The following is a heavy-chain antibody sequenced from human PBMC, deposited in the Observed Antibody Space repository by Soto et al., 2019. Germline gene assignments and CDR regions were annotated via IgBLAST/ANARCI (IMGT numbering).Heavy chain of an antibody. Sequence: GVSLRLSCAASGFTFSSYGMHWVRQAPGKGLEWVAVISYDGSNKYYADSVKGRFTISRDNSKNTLYLQMNSLRAEDTAVYYCAKESSSAVTGIYAFDIWGQGTMVTVSS. CDR1: GFTFSSYG. V-gene: IGHV3-30*18. J-gene: IGHJ3*02. CDR3: AKESSSAVTGIYAFDI. CDR2: ISYDGSNK. D-gene: IGHD5-18*01.